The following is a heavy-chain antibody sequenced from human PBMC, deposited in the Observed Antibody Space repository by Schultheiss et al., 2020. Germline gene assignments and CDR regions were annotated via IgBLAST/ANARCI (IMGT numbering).Heavy chain of an antibody. D-gene: IGHD3-16*01. CDR2: IYYSGST. Sequence: SETLSLTCAVSGGSISSDNWWSWVRQPPGKGLEWIGYIYYSGSTNSNPSLKSRVTISVDTSKNQFSLKLSSVTAADTAVYYCARLGNYYGMDVWGQGTTVTVSS. V-gene: IGHV4-4*02. J-gene: IGHJ6*02. CDR1: GGSISSDNW. CDR3: ARLGNYYGMDV.